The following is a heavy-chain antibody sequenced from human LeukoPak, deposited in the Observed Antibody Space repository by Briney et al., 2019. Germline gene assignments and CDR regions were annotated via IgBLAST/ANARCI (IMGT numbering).Heavy chain of an antibody. CDR3: ARNLFNYYDSSPFDY. CDR1: GGSISSSSYY. V-gene: IGHV4-39*01. D-gene: IGHD3-22*01. CDR2: IYYSGST. J-gene: IGHJ4*02. Sequence: SETLSLTXTVSGGSISSSSYYWGWIRQPPGKGLEWIGSIYYSGSTYYNPSLKSRVTISVDTSKNQFSLKLSSVTAADTSVYYCARNLFNYYDSSPFDYWGQGPLVTVSS.